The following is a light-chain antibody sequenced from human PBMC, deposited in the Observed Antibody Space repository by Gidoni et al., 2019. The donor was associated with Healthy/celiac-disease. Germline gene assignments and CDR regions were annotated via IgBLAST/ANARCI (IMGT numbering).Light chain of an antibody. J-gene: IGLJ1*01. CDR1: SSDVGGYNY. CDR3: SSYTSSSTHYV. V-gene: IGLV2-14*01. CDR2: EVS. Sequence: QSALTQPASVSGSPGQSITIPCTGTSSDVGGYNYVSWYQQHPGKAPKLMIYEVSNRPSGVPDRFSGSKSGNTASLTISGLQAEDEADYYCSSYTSSSTHYVFGTGTKVTVL.